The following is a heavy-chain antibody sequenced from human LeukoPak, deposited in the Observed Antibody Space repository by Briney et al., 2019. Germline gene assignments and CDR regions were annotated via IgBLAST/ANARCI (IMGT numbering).Heavy chain of an antibody. CDR2: ISYDGSNK. CDR1: GFTSSSYA. CDR3: TRQSENYSLDY. V-gene: IGHV3-30-3*01. J-gene: IGHJ4*02. D-gene: IGHD2-21*01. Sequence: GGSLRLSCAASGFTSSSYAMHWVRQAPGKGLEWVAVISYDGSNKYYADSVKGRFTISRDNSKNTLYLQMNSLRAEDTAVYFCTRQSENYSLDYWGQGTLVTVSS.